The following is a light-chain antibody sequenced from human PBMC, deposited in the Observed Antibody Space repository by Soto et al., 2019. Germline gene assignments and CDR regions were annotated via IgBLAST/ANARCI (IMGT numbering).Light chain of an antibody. V-gene: IGLV7-43*01. CDR1: TGAVTGSYY. CDR2: NTT. CDR3: LLYFCAPQHWV. Sequence: QTVVTQEPSLTVSPGGTVTLTCASNTGAVTGSYYPNWFQQKPGQAPRALIYNTTNRHSWTPARFSGSLLGGKAALTLSGVQPEDEADYYCLLYFCAPQHWVFGGGTKLTVL. J-gene: IGLJ3*02.